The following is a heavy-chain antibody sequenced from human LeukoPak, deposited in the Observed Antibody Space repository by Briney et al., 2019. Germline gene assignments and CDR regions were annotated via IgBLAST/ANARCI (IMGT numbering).Heavy chain of an antibody. D-gene: IGHD5-24*01. CDR1: GVSLSSSSHY. CDR3: AGRRDGYNWLDY. Sequence: SETLSLTCSVSGVSLSSSSHYRRWIRQPAGKGLEWIGRIYTSGSTNYNPSLKSRVTMSVDTSKNQFSLKLSSVTAADTAVYYCAGRRDGYNWLDYWGQGTLVTVSS. V-gene: IGHV4-61*02. J-gene: IGHJ4*02. CDR2: IYTSGST.